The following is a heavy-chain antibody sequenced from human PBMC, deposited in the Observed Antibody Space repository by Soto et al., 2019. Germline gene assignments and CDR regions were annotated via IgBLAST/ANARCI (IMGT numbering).Heavy chain of an antibody. V-gene: IGHV4-30-2*01. Sequence: SETLSLTCAVSGGSISSGGYSWSWIRQPPGKGLEWIGYIYHSGSTYYNPSLKSRVTISVDRSKNQFSLKLGSVTAADTAVYYCARGWDYYDSSGYYANWFDPWGQGTLVTVSS. CDR2: IYHSGST. CDR3: ARGWDYYDSSGYYANWFDP. CDR1: GGSISSGGYS. D-gene: IGHD3-22*01. J-gene: IGHJ5*02.